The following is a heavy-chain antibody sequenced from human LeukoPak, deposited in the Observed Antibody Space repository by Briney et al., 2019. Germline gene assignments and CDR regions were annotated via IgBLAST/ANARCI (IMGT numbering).Heavy chain of an antibody. CDR3: ATCTGDYDSSGFYYFDY. J-gene: IGHJ4*02. CDR2: ILPIFHTP. CDR1: GVSFSASS. V-gene: IGHV1-69*13. D-gene: IGHD3-22*01. Sequence: SVKVSCKASGVSFSASSFSWLRQAPGQGLEWMGGILPIFHTPKYEQTFQGRVTMTADESTNTVYMELRGLRSNDTAVYYCATCTGDYDSSGFYYFDYWGQGTPVTVSS.